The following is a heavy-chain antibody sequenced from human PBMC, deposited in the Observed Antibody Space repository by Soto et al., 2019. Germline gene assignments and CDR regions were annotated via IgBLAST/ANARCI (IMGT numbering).Heavy chain of an antibody. CDR1: GFTFSSYA. CDR3: AKDLGIAAAGTDGDFQH. V-gene: IGHV3-23*01. CDR2: ISGSGGST. D-gene: IGHD6-13*01. J-gene: IGHJ1*01. Sequence: GGSLRLSCAASGFTFSSYAMSWVRQAPGKGLEWVSAISGSGGSTYYADSVKGRFTISRDNSKNTLYLQMNSLRAEDTAVYYCAKDLGIAAAGTDGDFQHWGQGTLVTVSS.